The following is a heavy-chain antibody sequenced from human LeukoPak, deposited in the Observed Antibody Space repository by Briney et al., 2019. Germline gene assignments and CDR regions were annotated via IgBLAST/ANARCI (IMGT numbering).Heavy chain of an antibody. Sequence: GGSLRLSCAASGFTFSSYGMHWVRQAPGKGLEWVAVIWYDGSNKYYADSVKGRFTISRDNSKNTLYLQMNSLRAEDTAVYYCAVGPGLPAASYYYYGMDVWGQGTTVTASS. CDR2: IWYDGSNK. V-gene: IGHV3-33*01. CDR1: GFTFSSYG. CDR3: AVGPGLPAASYYYYGMDV. D-gene: IGHD2-2*01. J-gene: IGHJ6*02.